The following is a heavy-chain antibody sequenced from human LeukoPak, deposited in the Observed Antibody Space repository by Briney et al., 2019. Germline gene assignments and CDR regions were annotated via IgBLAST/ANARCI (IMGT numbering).Heavy chain of an antibody. CDR2: ISAYNGNT. CDR3: ARPSSGWYGTDY. J-gene: IGHJ4*02. CDR1: GYTFTSYG. Sequence: ASVKASCKASGYTFTSYGISWVRQAPGQGLEWMGWISAYNGNTKYAQKLQGRVTMTTDTSTSTAYMELRSLRSDDTAVYYRARPSSGWYGTDYWGQGTLVTVSS. V-gene: IGHV1-18*04. D-gene: IGHD6-19*01.